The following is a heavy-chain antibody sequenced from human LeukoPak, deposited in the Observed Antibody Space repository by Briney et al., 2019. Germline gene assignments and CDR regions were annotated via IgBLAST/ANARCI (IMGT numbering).Heavy chain of an antibody. J-gene: IGHJ6*02. CDR2: IWYNGNNK. D-gene: IGHD3-10*01. V-gene: IGHV3-33*06. Sequence: PGGSLRLSCAASGFIFNNYGMHWVRQAPGKGLEWVAVIWYNGNNKYYADSVKGRFTISRDNTKNTLYLQMNSLRAEDTAVYYCAKDKGDYGSESPYGMDVWGQGTTVTVSS. CDR3: AKDKGDYGSESPYGMDV. CDR1: GFIFNNYG.